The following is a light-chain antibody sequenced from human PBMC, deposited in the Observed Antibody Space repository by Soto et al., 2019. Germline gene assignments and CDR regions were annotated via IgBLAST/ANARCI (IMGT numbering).Light chain of an antibody. V-gene: IGKV4-1*01. CDR3: QQYSNTPQS. CDR1: QSVLYSSNNKNY. Sequence: DIVMTQSSDSLAVSLGERATINCKSSQSVLYSSNNKNYLAWYQQKPGQPPRLLIYWASTRESGVPDRFSGSGSGTDFTLTISSLQAEDVAVYYCQQYSNTPQSFGQGTKVEIK. J-gene: IGKJ1*01. CDR2: WAS.